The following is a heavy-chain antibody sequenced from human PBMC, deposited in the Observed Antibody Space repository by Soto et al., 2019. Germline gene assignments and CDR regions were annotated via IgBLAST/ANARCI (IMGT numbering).Heavy chain of an antibody. Sequence: SETPSLTCTVSGGSISSYYWSWIRQPPGKGLEWIGYIYYSGSTNYNPSLKSRVTISVDTSKNQFSLKLSSVTAADTAVYYCARGRYDFWSGNWFDPWGQGTLVTVSS. CDR3: ARGRYDFWSGNWFDP. CDR1: GGSISSYY. V-gene: IGHV4-59*01. J-gene: IGHJ5*02. CDR2: IYYSGST. D-gene: IGHD3-3*01.